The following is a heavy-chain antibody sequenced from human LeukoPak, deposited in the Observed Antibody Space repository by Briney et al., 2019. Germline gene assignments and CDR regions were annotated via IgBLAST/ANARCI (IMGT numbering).Heavy chain of an antibody. CDR1: GFTFSSYG. CDR2: IRYDGSNK. V-gene: IGHV3-30*02. Sequence: GGSLRLSCAASGFTFSSYGMHWVRQAPGKGLEWVAFIRYDGSNKYYADSVKGRFTISRDNSKNTLYLQMNSLRAEDTAVYYCAKGTSSSPNSFDYWGQGTLVTVSS. D-gene: IGHD6-6*01. CDR3: AKGTSSSPNSFDY. J-gene: IGHJ4*02.